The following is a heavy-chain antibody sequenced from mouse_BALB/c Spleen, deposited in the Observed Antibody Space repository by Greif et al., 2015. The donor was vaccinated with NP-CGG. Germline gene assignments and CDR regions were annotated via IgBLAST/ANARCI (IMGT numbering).Heavy chain of an antibody. CDR3: STNWDVGY. D-gene: IGHD4-1*01. CDR1: GFDFSRYW. CDR2: INPDSSTI. V-gene: IGHV4-1*02. Sequence: EVKLVESGGGLVQPGGSLKLSCADSGFDFSRYWMSWVRKAPGKGPEWIGEINPDSSTINYTPYLKDKFIISRDNTKNTLYLKMSKVRSEATALYYCSTNWDVGYWGQGTLVTISA. J-gene: IGHJ3*01.